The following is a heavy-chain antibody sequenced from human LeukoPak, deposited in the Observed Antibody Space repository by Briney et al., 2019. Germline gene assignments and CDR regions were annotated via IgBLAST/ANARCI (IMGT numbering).Heavy chain of an antibody. V-gene: IGHV3-11*06. Sequence: GGSLRLSCAASGFTLSDYYMSWIRQAPGKGLEWVSYISSSSSYTNYADSVKGRFTISRDNAKNSLYLQMNSLRAEDTAVYYCASGVIGFGEFLDYWGQGALVTVSS. D-gene: IGHD3-10*01. J-gene: IGHJ4*02. CDR3: ASGVIGFGEFLDY. CDR2: ISSSSSYT. CDR1: GFTLSDYY.